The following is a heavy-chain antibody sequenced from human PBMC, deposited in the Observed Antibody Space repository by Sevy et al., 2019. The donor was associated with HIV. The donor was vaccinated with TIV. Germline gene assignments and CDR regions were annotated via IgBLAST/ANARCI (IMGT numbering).Heavy chain of an antibody. V-gene: IGHV4-59*01. D-gene: IGHD1-1*01. CDR2: IYFTGNT. J-gene: IGHJ4*02. CDR3: ARDSTTRPRVLDY. CDR1: GGSISSYF. Sequence: SETMSLTCSVSGGSISSYFWTWVRQSPGKGLEWIGNIYFTGNTDYSPSLKSRVTLSLDTSTSQFSLTLKSVTAADTAIYFCARDSTTRPRVLDYWGQGTLVTVSS.